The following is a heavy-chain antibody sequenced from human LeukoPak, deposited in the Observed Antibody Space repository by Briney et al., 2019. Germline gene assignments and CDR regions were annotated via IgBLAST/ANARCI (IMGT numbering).Heavy chain of an antibody. V-gene: IGHV3-7*04. Sequence: HTGGSLRLSCAASRFTFSTYWMSWVRQAPGKGLEWVANIKQDGSEKYYVDSVKGRFTISRDNTKNSLYLQMNSLRAEDTAVYYCVGGDYFDYWGQGTLVTVSS. CDR1: RFTFSTYW. J-gene: IGHJ4*02. CDR2: IKQDGSEK. CDR3: VGGDYFDY.